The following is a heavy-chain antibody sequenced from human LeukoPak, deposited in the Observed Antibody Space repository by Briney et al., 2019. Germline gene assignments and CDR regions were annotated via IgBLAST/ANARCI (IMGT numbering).Heavy chain of an antibody. CDR3: ARYTWSDRRGAMDV. Sequence: PGGSLRLSCAASGFTFSTYAMSWVRQAPGEGLEWVSYISTSGSAIYYADSVKGRFTISRDNARNSLYLQMNSLRDEDTAVYYCARYTWSDRRGAMDVWGQGTTVTVSS. D-gene: IGHD1-1*01. V-gene: IGHV3-48*02. CDR2: ISTSGSAI. CDR1: GFTFSTYA. J-gene: IGHJ6*02.